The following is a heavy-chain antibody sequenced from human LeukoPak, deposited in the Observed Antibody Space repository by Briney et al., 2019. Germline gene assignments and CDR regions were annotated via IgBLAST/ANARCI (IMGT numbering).Heavy chain of an antibody. D-gene: IGHD3-10*01. CDR3: ARGEYYGSGSYYPGDS. CDR2: IHNSGST. J-gene: IGHJ4*02. CDR1: GGSISSGGYY. V-gene: IGHV4-31*01. Sequence: SETLSLTCTVSGGSISSGGYYWSWIRQHPGKGLEWIGYIHNSGSTYYNPSLTSPVSISVDTSKSQFSLRLSSVTAADPAVYYCARGEYYGSGSYYPGDSWGQGTLVTVSS.